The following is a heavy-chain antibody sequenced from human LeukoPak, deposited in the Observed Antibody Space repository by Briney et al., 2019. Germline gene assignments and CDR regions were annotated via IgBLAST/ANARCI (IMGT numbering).Heavy chain of an antibody. CDR3: AKDLGGAGSYYWSAFDV. J-gene: IGHJ3*01. V-gene: IGHV3-48*02. Sequence: PGGSLRLSCAASGFTFSSYSMNWVRQAPGKGLEWVSYISSSSSTIYYADSVKGRFTISRDNSKNTLYLQMDGLKDEDTATYYCAKDLGGAGSYYWSAFDVWGQGTTVTVSS. D-gene: IGHD3-10*01. CDR1: GFTFSSYS. CDR2: ISSSSSTI.